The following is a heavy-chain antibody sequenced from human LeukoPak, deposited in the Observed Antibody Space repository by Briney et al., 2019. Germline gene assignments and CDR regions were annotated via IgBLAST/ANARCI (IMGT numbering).Heavy chain of an antibody. CDR2: LYYSGST. CDR1: VSSISSYY. D-gene: IGHD6-13*01. V-gene: IGHV4-59*01. J-gene: IGHJ4*02. Sequence: SETLSLTCTVWVSSISSYYRSCTRQPPGKGLEWIGYLYYSGSTNYNPSLKSRVTISVDTSKNQFSLKLSSVTAADTAVYYCASVAALVDSWGQGTLVTVSS. CDR3: ASVAALVDS.